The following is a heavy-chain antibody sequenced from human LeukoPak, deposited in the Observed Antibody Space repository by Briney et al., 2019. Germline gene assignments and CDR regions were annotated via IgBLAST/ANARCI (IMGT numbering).Heavy chain of an antibody. CDR2: ISHSGST. CDR1: GGSFSGYY. D-gene: IGHD7-27*01. J-gene: IGHJ5*02. Sequence: SETLSLTCAVYGGSFSGYYWSWIRQPPGKGLEWIGEISHSGSTNYNPSLKSRVTISVDTSKNQFSLKLSSVTAADTAVYYCASLLNGGVSHWFDPWGQGTLVTVSS. V-gene: IGHV4-34*01. CDR3: ASLLNGGVSHWFDP.